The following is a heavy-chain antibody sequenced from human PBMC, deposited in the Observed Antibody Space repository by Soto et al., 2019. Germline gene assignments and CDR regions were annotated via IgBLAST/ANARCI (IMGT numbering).Heavy chain of an antibody. CDR1: GGSISSGDYY. CDR2: IYYSGCT. V-gene: IGHV4-30-4*01. Sequence: QVQLQESGPGLVKPSQTLSLTCTVSGGSISSGDYYWSWIRQPPGKGLEWIGYIYYSGCTYYNPSLKRRVTISVDTSKHQFSLKLSSVTAADTAVYYCARAPIYGGNSFDYWGQGTLVTVSS. J-gene: IGHJ4*02. D-gene: IGHD4-17*01. CDR3: ARAPIYGGNSFDY.